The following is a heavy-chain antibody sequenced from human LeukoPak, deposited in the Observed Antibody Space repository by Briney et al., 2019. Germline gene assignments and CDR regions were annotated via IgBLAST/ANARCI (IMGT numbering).Heavy chain of an antibody. J-gene: IGHJ4*02. V-gene: IGHV3-23*01. CDR1: GFTFGNYA. CDR2: ISASGAST. D-gene: IGHD5-18*01. CDR3: AKDPRYSYGLFDY. Sequence: GGSLRLSCVASGFTFGNYAMSWVRQAPGKGLEWLSAISASGASTYYADSVKGRFTISRDSSTNTLYLQMNSLRAEDTAVYYCAKDPRYSYGLFDYWGQGTLVTVSS.